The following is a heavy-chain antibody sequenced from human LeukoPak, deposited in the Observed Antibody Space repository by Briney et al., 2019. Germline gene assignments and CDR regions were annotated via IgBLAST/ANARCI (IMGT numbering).Heavy chain of an antibody. D-gene: IGHD3-22*01. CDR1: GFTFSSYW. V-gene: IGHV3-7*01. J-gene: IGHJ4*02. CDR2: INQDGSEK. Sequence: PGGSLRLSCAASGFTFSSYWMSWVRQAPGKGLEWVANINQDGSEKYYVDSVKGRFTISRDNAKNSLYLQMNSLRAEDTVVYYCASFGDYYDSSGYYGGYYFDYWGQGTLVTVSS. CDR3: ASFGDYYDSSGYYGGYYFDY.